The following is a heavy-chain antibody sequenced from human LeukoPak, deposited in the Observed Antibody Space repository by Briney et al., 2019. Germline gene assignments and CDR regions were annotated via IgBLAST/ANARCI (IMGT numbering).Heavy chain of an antibody. D-gene: IGHD2-15*01. J-gene: IGHJ3*02. Sequence: GGSLRLSCAASGFTFSSYAMHWVRQAPGKGLEWVAVISYDGSNKYYADSVKGRFTISRDNSKNTLYLQMNSLRAEDTAVYYCAGGGLGYCSGGSCYPGAAFDIWGQGTMVTVSS. V-gene: IGHV3-30-3*01. CDR2: ISYDGSNK. CDR3: AGGGLGYCSGGSCYPGAAFDI. CDR1: GFTFSSYA.